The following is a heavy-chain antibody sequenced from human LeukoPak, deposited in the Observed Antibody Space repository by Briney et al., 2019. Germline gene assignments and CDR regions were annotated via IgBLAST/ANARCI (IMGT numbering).Heavy chain of an antibody. CDR1: GGSISSGSYY. CDR2: IYTSGST. J-gene: IGHJ4*02. D-gene: IGHD2-15*01. V-gene: IGHV4-61*02. CDR3: AREVLCSGGSCYDLDY. Sequence: PSQTLSLTCTVSGGSISSGSYYWSWIRQPAGKGLEWIGRIYTSGSTNYNPSLKSRVTISVDTSKNQFSLKLSSVTVADTAVYYCAREVLCSGGSCYDLDYWGQGTLVTVSS.